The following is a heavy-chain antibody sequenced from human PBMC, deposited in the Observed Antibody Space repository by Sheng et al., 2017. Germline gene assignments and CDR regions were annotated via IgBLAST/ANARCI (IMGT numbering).Heavy chain of an antibody. J-gene: IGHJ5*02. D-gene: IGHD6-13*01. Sequence: QVQLVESGGGLVKPGGSLRLSCAASGFTFSDYYMSWIRLAPGKGLEWVSYISSSGSTIYYADSVKGRFTISRDNAKNSLYLQMNSLRAEDTAVYYCARGTAYSSSWYSSFWNWFDPWGQGTLVTVSS. V-gene: IGHV3-11*04. CDR3: ARGTAYSSSWYSSFWNWFDP. CDR1: GFTFSDYY. CDR2: ISSSGSTI.